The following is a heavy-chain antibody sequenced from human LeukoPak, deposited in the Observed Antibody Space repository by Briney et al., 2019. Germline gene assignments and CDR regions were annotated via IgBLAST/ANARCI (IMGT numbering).Heavy chain of an antibody. V-gene: IGHV1-69*04. CDR1: GGTFSSYA. CDR3: ARDSIACGGDCYSLDY. CDR2: IIPILGIA. J-gene: IGHJ4*02. Sequence: SVKVSCKAPGGTFSSYAISWVRQAPGQGLEWMGRIIPILGIANYAQKFQGRVTITADKSTSTAYMELSSLRSEDTAVYYCARDSIACGGDCYSLDYWGQGTLVTVSS. D-gene: IGHD2-21*02.